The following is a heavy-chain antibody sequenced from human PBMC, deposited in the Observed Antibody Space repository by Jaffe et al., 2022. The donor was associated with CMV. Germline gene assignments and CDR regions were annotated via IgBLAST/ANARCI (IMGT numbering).Heavy chain of an antibody. J-gene: IGHJ3*02. CDR3: AHREEMATINDAFDI. V-gene: IGHV2-5*01. CDR2: IYWNDDK. D-gene: IGHD5-12*01. Sequence: QITLKESGPTLVKPTQTLTLTCTFSGFSLSTSGVGVGWIRQPPGKALEWLALIYWNDDKRYSPSLKSRLTITKDTSKNQVVLTMTNMDPVDTATYYCAHREEMATINDAFDIWGQGTMVTVSS. CDR1: GFSLSTSGVG.